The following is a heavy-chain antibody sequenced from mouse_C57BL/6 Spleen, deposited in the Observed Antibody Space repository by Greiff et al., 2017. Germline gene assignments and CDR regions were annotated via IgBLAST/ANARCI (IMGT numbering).Heavy chain of an antibody. CDR1: GFTFTSYG. V-gene: IGHV2-3*01. J-gene: IGHJ4*01. D-gene: IGHD1-1*01. CDR2: IWGDGST. Sequence: VHLVQPGPGLVAPSQCLSISCTASGFTFTSYGVSWVRQPPGKGLEWLGGIWGDGSTNYHSALISRLSIVKDNSTSQVLLKLNSLQTDDAATYYCANASYYYGAMDYWGQGPSVTVSS. CDR3: ANASYYYGAMDY.